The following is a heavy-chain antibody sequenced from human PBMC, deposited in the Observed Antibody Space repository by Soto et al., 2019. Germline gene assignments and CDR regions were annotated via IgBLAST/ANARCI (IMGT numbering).Heavy chain of an antibody. J-gene: IGHJ6*02. CDR3: AKDLQSYGDYDYYCYGMDV. D-gene: IGHD4-17*01. V-gene: IGHV3-30*18. CDR2: ISYDGTNK. CDR1: GFTFSTYG. Sequence: QVQLVDSGGGEVQPGRSLTISCAASGFTFSTYGMHWVRQTPGKGLEWVAVISYDGTNKFYSDSVKGRFNISRDNFKNTLTLQMNSLRADDTAVYSCAKDLQSYGDYDYYCYGMDVWGLGTRVTVSS.